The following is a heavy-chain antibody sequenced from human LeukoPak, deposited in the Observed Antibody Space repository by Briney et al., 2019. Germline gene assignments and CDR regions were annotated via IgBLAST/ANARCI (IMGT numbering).Heavy chain of an antibody. D-gene: IGHD1-26*01. CDR3: ARDRSGSYSPGGFDY. J-gene: IGHJ4*02. Sequence: GSLRLSCAASGFTVSINYMSWVRQAPGKGLEWVSVIYSGGSTYYADSVKGRFTISRDNSKNTLYLQMNSLRAEDTAVYYCARDRSGSYSPGGFDYWGQGTLVTVSS. CDR2: IYSGGST. V-gene: IGHV3-66*01. CDR1: GFTVSINY.